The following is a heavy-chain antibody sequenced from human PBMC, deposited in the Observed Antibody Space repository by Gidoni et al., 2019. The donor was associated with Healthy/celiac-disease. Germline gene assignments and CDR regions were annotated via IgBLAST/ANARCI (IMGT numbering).Heavy chain of an antibody. CDR1: GFTFSSYA. J-gene: IGHJ4*02. CDR2: ISYDGSNK. Sequence: QVQLVESGGGVVQPGRSLRLSCAASGFTFSSYAMHWVRQAPGKGLEWVAVISYDGSNKYYTDSVKGRFTISRDNSKNTLYLQMNSLRAEDTAVYYCARVHSGSYHLLFDYWGQGTLVTVSS. D-gene: IGHD1-26*01. V-gene: IGHV3-30*10. CDR3: ARVHSGSYHLLFDY.